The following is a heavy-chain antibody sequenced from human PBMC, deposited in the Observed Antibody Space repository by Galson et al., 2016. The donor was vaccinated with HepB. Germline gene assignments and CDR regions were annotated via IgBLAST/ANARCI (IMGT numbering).Heavy chain of an antibody. CDR2: T. V-gene: IGHV4-39*07. Sequence: TCYNPSLKSRVTISVDKSKTQFSLKLSSVTAADTAVYYCASLGYCTGGTCYSPYWGQGTLVTVSS. J-gene: IGHJ4*02. D-gene: IGHD2-15*01. CDR3: ASLGYCTGGTCYSPY.